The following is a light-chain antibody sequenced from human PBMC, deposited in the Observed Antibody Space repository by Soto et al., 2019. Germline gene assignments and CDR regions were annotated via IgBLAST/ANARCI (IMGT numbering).Light chain of an antibody. V-gene: IGKV1-39*01. Sequence: DIQMTQSPSSLSASVRDRVTITCRASQTISTYLNWYQQNPGKAPKLLIYAASTLHSGVPSRFSGSGSGTDFTLTISSLQPEDFATYYCQQSHGIPYTFGQGTKVEIK. J-gene: IGKJ2*01. CDR1: QTISTY. CDR2: AAS. CDR3: QQSHGIPYT.